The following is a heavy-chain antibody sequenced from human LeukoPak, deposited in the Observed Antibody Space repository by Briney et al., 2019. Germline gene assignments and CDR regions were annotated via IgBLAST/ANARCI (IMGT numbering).Heavy chain of an antibody. CDR1: GFTVRNNH. Sequence: GGSLRLSCAASGFTVRNNHMSWVRQAPGKGLEWVSVIDSCDNTYHADSVKGRFTISRHTSKNTLCLQMNSLRAEDTAVYYCARAGLSRAAAGLFDYWGQGTLVTVSS. D-gene: IGHD6-13*01. V-gene: IGHV3-53*04. CDR2: IDSCDNT. J-gene: IGHJ4*02. CDR3: ARAGLSRAAAGLFDY.